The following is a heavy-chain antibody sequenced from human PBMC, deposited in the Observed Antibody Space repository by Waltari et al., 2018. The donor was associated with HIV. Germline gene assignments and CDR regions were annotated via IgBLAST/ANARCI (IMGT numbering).Heavy chain of an antibody. CDR2: IYNGGGT. CDR1: GFNLSGMY. CDR3: ASLPRAPDTGFGMDV. Sequence: VQVVESGGGLVLPGGSLRRSCEGSGFNLSGMYMSWVRQPPGKGLEWVAMIYNGGGTKYTDAVKGRFIISGDNSKNTILLQMNRLRIEDTAVYYCASLPRAPDTGFGMDVWGQGTTVTVSS. V-gene: IGHV3-66*01. D-gene: IGHD5-18*01. J-gene: IGHJ6*02.